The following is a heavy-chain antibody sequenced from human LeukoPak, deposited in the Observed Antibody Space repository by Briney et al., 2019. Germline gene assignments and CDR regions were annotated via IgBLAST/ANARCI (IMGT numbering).Heavy chain of an antibody. D-gene: IGHD1-7*01. CDR2: ISAYNGNT. J-gene: IGHJ5*02. CDR1: GYTFTSYG. Sequence: ASVKVSCKASGYTFTSYGISWVRQAPGQGLEWMGWISAYNGNTNYAQKFQGRVTITTDESTSTAYMELSSLRSEDTAVYYCARRTGTWDNWFDPWGQGTLVTVSS. CDR3: ARRTGTWDNWFDP. V-gene: IGHV1-18*01.